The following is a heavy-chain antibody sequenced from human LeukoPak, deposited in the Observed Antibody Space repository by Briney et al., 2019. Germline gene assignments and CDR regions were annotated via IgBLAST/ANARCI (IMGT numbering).Heavy chain of an antibody. CDR3: ARDAGNSGYGMDV. CDR2: ITWSGSAI. D-gene: IGHD5-12*01. V-gene: IGHV3-48*02. J-gene: IGHJ6*02. Sequence: GGSLRLSCAASGFTLSSYSMNWVRQAPGKGLEWISHITWSGSAIFYADSVKGRFTISRDSAKNSLYLQMSSLRDEDTAIYYCARDAGNSGYGMDVWGRGTTVTVSS. CDR1: GFTLSSYS.